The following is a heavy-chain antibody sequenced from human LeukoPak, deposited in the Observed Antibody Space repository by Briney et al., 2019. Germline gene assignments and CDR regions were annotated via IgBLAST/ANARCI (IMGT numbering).Heavy chain of an antibody. CDR2: IYYSGST. Sequence: SETLSLTCTVSGGSISSSSYYWGWIRQPPGKGLEWIGNIYYSGSTYYNPSLKSRVTISVDTSKNQFSLKLSSVTAADTAVYFCARGPYSYDSSGAFDIWGQGTMVTVSS. CDR1: GGSISSSSYY. V-gene: IGHV4-39*07. CDR3: ARGPYSYDSSGAFDI. D-gene: IGHD3-22*01. J-gene: IGHJ3*02.